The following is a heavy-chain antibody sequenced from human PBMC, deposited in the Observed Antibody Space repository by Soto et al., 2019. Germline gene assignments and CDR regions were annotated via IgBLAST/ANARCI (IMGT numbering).Heavy chain of an antibody. D-gene: IGHD5-12*01. J-gene: IGHJ4*02. Sequence: PSETLSLTCTVSGASISTYYWSWIRQPPGKGLEWIGCIYYSGSTNYNPSLKSRVTISIDNSKNTLYLQMNSLRAEDTAVYYCANHPTLGIVATNLDYWGQGTLVTVSS. V-gene: IGHV4-59*12. CDR3: ANHPTLGIVATNLDY. CDR1: GASISTYY. CDR2: IYYSGST.